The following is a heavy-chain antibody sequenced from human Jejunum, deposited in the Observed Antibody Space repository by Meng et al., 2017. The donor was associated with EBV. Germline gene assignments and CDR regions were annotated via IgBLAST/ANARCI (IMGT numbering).Heavy chain of an antibody. CDR1: GYSFSNYG. CDR2: INTYNGNT. D-gene: IGHD3-10*01. CDR3: ARDGETYGSGTYHCDY. Sequence: QVQTEQAGGEVKQAGASVKVSCKTSGYSFSNYGIAWVRQAPGQGLEWMGWINTYNGNTNYAQKFQGRVTVTTDSSTNTAYMELRSLRSDDTAVYFCARDGETYGSGTYHCDYWGQGTLVTVSS. J-gene: IGHJ4*02. V-gene: IGHV1-18*01.